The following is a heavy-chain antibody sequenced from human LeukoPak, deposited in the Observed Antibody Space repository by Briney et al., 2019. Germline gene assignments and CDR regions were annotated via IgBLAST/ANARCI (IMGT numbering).Heavy chain of an antibody. D-gene: IGHD5-12*01. V-gene: IGHV3-23*01. CDR1: GFTFSSYA. CDR2: ISGSGSST. CDR3: AKGMDLGYDLVPFDY. Sequence: GGSLRLSCAASGFTFSSYAMSWVRQAPGKGLEWVSTISGSGSSTYYADSVKGRFTISRENSKNTLYLQMNSLRAKDTAVYYCAKGMDLGYDLVPFDYWGQGALVTVSS. J-gene: IGHJ4*02.